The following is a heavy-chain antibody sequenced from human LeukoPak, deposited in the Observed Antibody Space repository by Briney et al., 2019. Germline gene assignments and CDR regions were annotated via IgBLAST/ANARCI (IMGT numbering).Heavy chain of an antibody. D-gene: IGHD3-10*01. Sequence: GGSLRLSCAASEFTFRSYEMNWVRQAPGKGLEWISYISNSDTTIDYADSVKGRFTISRDNAKNSLYLQMNSLRVEDTAVYNCARGLVGYYAMDVWGQGTTVTVSS. J-gene: IGHJ6*02. V-gene: IGHV3-48*03. CDR1: EFTFRSYE. CDR2: ISNSDTTI. CDR3: ARGLVGYYAMDV.